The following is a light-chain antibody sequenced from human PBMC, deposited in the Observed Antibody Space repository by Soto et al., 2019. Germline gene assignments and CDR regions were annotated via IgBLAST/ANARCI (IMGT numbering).Light chain of an antibody. V-gene: IGLV1-44*01. J-gene: IGLJ2*01. CDR2: SIN. CDR3: AVWDDSLNRVV. CDR1: SSNIGRNT. Sequence: QSVLTQTPSASGTPGQSVTISCSGSSSNIGRNTVNWYQQLPGTAPRLLIYSINQRPSGVPDRFSGSKSGASASLAISGLQSEDEADYYCAVWDDSLNRVVFGGGTKLTVL.